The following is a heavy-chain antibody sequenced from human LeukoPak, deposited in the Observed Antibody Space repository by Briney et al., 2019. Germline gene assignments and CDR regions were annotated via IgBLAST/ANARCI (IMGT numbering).Heavy chain of an antibody. CDR3: ARDRGYGGNFDY. V-gene: IGHV3-33*08. CDR1: GFTFRNYV. CDR2: IWYDGSNK. J-gene: IGHJ4*02. D-gene: IGHD4-23*01. Sequence: GGSLRLSCAASGFTFRNYVIHWVRQAPGKGLEWVAVIWYDGSNKYYADSVKGRFTISRDNSKNTLYLQMNSLRAEDTAVYYCARDRGYGGNFDYWGQGTLVTVSS.